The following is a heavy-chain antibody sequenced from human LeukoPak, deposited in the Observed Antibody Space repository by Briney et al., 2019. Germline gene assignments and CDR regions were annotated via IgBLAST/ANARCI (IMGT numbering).Heavy chain of an antibody. J-gene: IGHJ4*02. CDR2: ISGSGGNT. D-gene: IGHD4-17*01. Sequence: PGGSLRLSCAASRFTFSNYGVNWVRQAPGKGPEWVSAISGSGGNTYYADSVKGRFTISRDNSKNTLYLQMNSLRAEDTAVYYCAKYDDYEIYWGQGTQVTVSS. CDR3: AKYDDYEIY. V-gene: IGHV3-23*01. CDR1: RFTFSNYG.